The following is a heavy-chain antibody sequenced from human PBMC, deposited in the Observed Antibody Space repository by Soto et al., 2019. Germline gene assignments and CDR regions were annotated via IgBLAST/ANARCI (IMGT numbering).Heavy chain of an antibody. V-gene: IGHV3-23*01. CDR2: ISGSGGST. Sequence: PGGSLRLSCAASGFTFSSYAMSWVRQAPGKGLEWVSAISGSGGSTYYADSVKGRFTISRDNSKNTLYLQMNSLRAEDTAVYYCAKVQHSYGYGSSDYWGQGTLVTVSS. J-gene: IGHJ4*02. D-gene: IGHD5-18*01. CDR3: AKVQHSYGYGSSDY. CDR1: GFTFSSYA.